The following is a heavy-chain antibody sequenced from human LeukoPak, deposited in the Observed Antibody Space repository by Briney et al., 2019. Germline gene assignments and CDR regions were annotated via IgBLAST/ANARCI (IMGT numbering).Heavy chain of an antibody. D-gene: IGHD2-15*01. CDR2: IYTGDNT. J-gene: IGHJ4*02. Sequence: GGPLRLSLAASGFTASSNNMTWFRQPPGKGLGGVSIIYTGDNTAYADSVKGRFTISRDNAKNSLYLQMNSLRAEDTALYYCAKDIEGSGGLPDYWGQGTLVTVSS. V-gene: IGHV3-53*05. CDR3: AKDIEGSGGLPDY. CDR1: GFTASSNN.